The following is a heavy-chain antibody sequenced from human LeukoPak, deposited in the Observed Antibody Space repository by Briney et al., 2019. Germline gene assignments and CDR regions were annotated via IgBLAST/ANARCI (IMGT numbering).Heavy chain of an antibody. CDR3: ARDHYYYGSGSYYTAKYYFDY. CDR2: INPHSGGT. D-gene: IGHD3-10*01. CDR1: GYTFTGYY. V-gene: IGHV1-2*02. Sequence: ASVKVSCKASGYTFTGYYIHWVRQAPGQGLEWMGWINPHSGGTNYAQKFQGRVTMTRDMSTSTVYMELSSLRSEDTAVYYCARDHYYYGSGSYYTAKYYFDYWGQGTLVTVSS. J-gene: IGHJ4*02.